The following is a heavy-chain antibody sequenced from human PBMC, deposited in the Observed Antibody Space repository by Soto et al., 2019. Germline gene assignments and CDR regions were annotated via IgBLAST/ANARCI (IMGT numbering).Heavy chain of an antibody. D-gene: IGHD2-15*01. V-gene: IGHV1-69*13. Sequence: SVKVSCKASGGTFSSYAISWVRQAPGQGLEWMGGIIPIFGTANYAQKFQGRVTITADESTSTAYMELSSLRSEDTAVYYCARATGCSGGSCPLGWFDPWGQGTLVTVS. CDR1: GGTFSSYA. CDR2: IIPIFGTA. J-gene: IGHJ5*02. CDR3: ARATGCSGGSCPLGWFDP.